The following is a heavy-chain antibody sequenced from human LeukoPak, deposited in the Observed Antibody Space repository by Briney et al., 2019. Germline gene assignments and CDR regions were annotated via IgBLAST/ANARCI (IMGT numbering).Heavy chain of an antibody. CDR2: ISGRGGST. Sequence: GGSLRLSCAAPGFTFSSYAMSWVRQAPGKGLEWVSAISGRGGSTYYADSVKGRFTISRDNSKKTLYLQMHGLRDEDTAVYYCAKDQRSWGYSYGPPDAFDIWGQGTMVTVSS. CDR3: AKDQRSWGYSYGPPDAFDI. V-gene: IGHV3-23*01. CDR1: GFTFSSYA. J-gene: IGHJ3*02. D-gene: IGHD5-18*01.